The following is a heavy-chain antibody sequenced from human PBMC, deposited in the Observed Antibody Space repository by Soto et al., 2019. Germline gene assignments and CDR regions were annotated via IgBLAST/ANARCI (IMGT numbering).Heavy chain of an antibody. Sequence: SETLSLTCTVSGVSIRNYYWSWIRQPAGKGLEWIGRVYSSGSTNYNPSLKSRVTTSVDMSKNQVSLRLSSVTAADTAVYYCARDAYYDSNNWFDTWGQGTLVTVSS. D-gene: IGHD3-22*01. CDR3: ARDAYYDSNNWFDT. J-gene: IGHJ5*02. CDR1: GVSIRNYY. CDR2: VYSSGST. V-gene: IGHV4-4*07.